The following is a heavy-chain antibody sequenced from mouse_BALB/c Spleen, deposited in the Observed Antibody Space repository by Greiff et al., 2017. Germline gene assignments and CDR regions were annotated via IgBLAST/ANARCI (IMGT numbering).Heavy chain of an antibody. CDR2: ISSGSSTI. D-gene: IGHD1-1*01. CDR3: ARAGSFAWFAY. J-gene: IGHJ3*01. CDR1: GFTFSSFG. V-gene: IGHV5-17*02. Sequence: EVQVVESGGGLVQPGGSRKLSCAASGFTFSSFGMHWVRQAPEKGLEWVAYISSGSSTIYYADTVKGRFTISRDNPKNTLFLQMTSLRSEDTAMYYCARAGSFAWFAYWGQGTLVTVSA.